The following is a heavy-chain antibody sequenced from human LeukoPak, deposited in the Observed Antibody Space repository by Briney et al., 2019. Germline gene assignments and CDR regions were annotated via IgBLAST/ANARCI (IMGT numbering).Heavy chain of an antibody. CDR2: ITDAVGST. D-gene: IGHD5-12*01. CDR1: GFTFSSSS. J-gene: IGHJ4*02. V-gene: IGHV3-23*01. Sequence: PGGSLRLSCAASGFTFSSSSISWVRQAPGKGLEWVSAITDAVGSTHYADSVKGRFTISCDNSKNTVYLQMNSLRPEDMAVYYCAKEIFSGLLYIDYWGQGTLVTVSS. CDR3: AKEIFSGLLYIDY.